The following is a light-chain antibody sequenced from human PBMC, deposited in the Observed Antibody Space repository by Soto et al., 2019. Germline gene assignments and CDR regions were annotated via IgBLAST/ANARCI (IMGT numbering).Light chain of an antibody. CDR1: QSLLHSNGYTY. CDR2: LTS. V-gene: IGKV2-28*01. Sequence: DIVMTQSPLSLPVTPGEPASISCRSSQSLLHSNGYTYLDWYLQKPGQSPRLLIYLTSNRAAGVPDRYSGSASGTDLTLDISIVEAEDGGVSYSMLVLQTPQTSGPGTKVDIK. J-gene: IGKJ3*01. CDR3: MLVLQTPQT.